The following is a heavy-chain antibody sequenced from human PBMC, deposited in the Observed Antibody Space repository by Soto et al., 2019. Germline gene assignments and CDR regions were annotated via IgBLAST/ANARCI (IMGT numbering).Heavy chain of an antibody. Sequence: GASVKVSCKASGYTFTSYCISWVRHAPGQGLEWMGWISAYNGNTNYAQKLQGRVTMTTDTSTSTAYMELRSLRSDDTAVYYCARDGCSGGSCYPEPPYYYYGMDVWGQGTTVTVPS. J-gene: IGHJ6*02. V-gene: IGHV1-18*01. CDR3: ARDGCSGGSCYPEPPYYYYGMDV. CDR2: ISAYNGNT. CDR1: GYTFTSYC. D-gene: IGHD2-15*01.